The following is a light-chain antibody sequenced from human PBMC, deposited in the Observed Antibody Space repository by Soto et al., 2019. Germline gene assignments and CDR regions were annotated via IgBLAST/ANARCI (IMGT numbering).Light chain of an antibody. CDR3: SSYANSGVI. CDR2: EVS. J-gene: IGLJ2*01. CDR1: SRDVGNYIF. V-gene: IGLV2-14*01. Sequence: QSALTQPASVSGSPGQSITISCTGTSRDVGNYIFVAWYQHHPGKAPKLILYEVSNRPSGVSNRFSGSKSGNTASLTISGLQADDEADYYCSSYANSGVIFGGGTKLTVL.